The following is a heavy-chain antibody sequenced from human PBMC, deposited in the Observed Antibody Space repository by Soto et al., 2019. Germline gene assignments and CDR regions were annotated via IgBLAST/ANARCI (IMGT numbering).Heavy chain of an antibody. CDR3: ARAPYYYGSGSYYKSYYGMDV. CDR1: GYTFTGYY. J-gene: IGHJ6*02. CDR2: INPNSGGT. D-gene: IGHD3-10*01. Sequence: GASVKVSFKASGYTFTGYYMHWVRQAPGQGLEWMGWINPNSGGTNYAQKFQGWVTMTRDTSISTAYMELSRLRSDDTAVYYCARAPYYYGSGSYYKSYYGMDVWGQGTTVTVSS. V-gene: IGHV1-2*04.